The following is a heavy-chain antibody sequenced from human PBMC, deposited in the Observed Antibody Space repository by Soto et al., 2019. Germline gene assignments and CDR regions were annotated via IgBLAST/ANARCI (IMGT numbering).Heavy chain of an antibody. J-gene: IGHJ5*02. CDR3: ARELRDSHIHFDH. CDR2: ISAYNGNT. CDR1: GYTFTSYG. D-gene: IGHD2-21*02. Sequence: GASVKVSCKASGYTFTSYGISWVRQAPGQGLEWMGWISAYNGNTNYAQKLQGRVTMTTDTSTSTAYMELRSLRAEDTAVYFCARELRDSHIHFDHWGQGTRVTVSS. V-gene: IGHV1-18*01.